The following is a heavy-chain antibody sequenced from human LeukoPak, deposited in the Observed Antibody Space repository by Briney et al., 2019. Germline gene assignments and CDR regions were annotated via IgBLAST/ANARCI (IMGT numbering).Heavy chain of an antibody. CDR3: AKDLTYYYDSSGYIDY. J-gene: IGHJ4*02. V-gene: IGHV3-30*18. D-gene: IGHD3-22*01. Sequence: GGSLRLSCAASGFTFSSYGMHWVRQAPGKGLEWVAVISYDGSNKYYADSVKGRFTISRDNSKNTLYLQMNSLRAEDTAVYYCAKDLTYYYDSSGYIDYWGQGTLVTVSS. CDR2: ISYDGSNK. CDR1: GFTFSSYG.